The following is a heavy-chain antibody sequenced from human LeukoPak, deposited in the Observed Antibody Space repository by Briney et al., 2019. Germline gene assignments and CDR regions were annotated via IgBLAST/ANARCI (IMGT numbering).Heavy chain of an antibody. CDR1: GYSFTSYW. Sequence: GESLKISCKGSGYSFTSYWIGWVRQMPGKGLEWMGIIYPGDSGTRYSPSFQGQVTISADKSISTAYLQWSSLKASGTAMYYCARSVDPDAFDIWGQGTMVTVSS. CDR2: IYPGDSGT. CDR3: ARSVDPDAFDI. V-gene: IGHV5-51*01. D-gene: IGHD1-26*01. J-gene: IGHJ3*02.